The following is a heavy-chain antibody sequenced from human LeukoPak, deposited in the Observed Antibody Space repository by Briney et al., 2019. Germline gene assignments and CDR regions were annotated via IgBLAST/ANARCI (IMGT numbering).Heavy chain of an antibody. J-gene: IGHJ4*02. CDR1: GYTFTSYA. Sequence: ASVKVSFQASGYTFTSYAMNWVRQAPGQGLEWMGWINTNTGNPTYAQGSTGWFVFSLDTSVSTAYLQISSLKAEDTAVYYCAKDGSGSFWQLYFDYWGQGTLVTVSS. CDR3: AKDGSGSFWQLYFDY. D-gene: IGHD3-10*01. V-gene: IGHV7-4-1*02. CDR2: INTNTGNP.